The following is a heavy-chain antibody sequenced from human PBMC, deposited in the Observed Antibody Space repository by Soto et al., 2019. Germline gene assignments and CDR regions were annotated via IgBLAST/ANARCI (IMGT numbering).Heavy chain of an antibody. J-gene: IGHJ6*02. Sequence: ASVKVSCKASGYTFTSYYMHWVRQAPGQGLEWMGIINPSGGSTSYAQKFQGRVTMTRDTSTSTVYMELSSLRSEDTAVYYCARVFNEYSSSSASYYYYGMDVWGQGTTVTV. D-gene: IGHD6-6*01. CDR2: INPSGGST. CDR1: GYTFTSYY. CDR3: ARVFNEYSSSSASYYYYGMDV. V-gene: IGHV1-46*01.